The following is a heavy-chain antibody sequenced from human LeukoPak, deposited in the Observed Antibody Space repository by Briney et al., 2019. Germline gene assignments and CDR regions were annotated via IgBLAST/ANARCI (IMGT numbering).Heavy chain of an antibody. V-gene: IGHV3-23*01. Sequence: AGGSLRLSCVASGFTFNNYAMSWVRQAPEKGLEWVSAISGSGDITYYADSVKGRFTISRDNSRSTLYLQMSSLGAEDTAIYYCATSPTFDPWGQGTLVTVSS. CDR1: GFTFNNYA. J-gene: IGHJ5*02. CDR3: ATSPTFDP. CDR2: ISGSGDIT.